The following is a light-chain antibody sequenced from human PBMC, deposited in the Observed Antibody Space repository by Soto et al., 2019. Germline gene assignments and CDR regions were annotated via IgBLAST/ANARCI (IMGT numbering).Light chain of an antibody. V-gene: IGKV1-39*01. CDR3: QQSYSKT. J-gene: IGKJ1*01. CDR2: AAS. CDR1: QSITTY. Sequence: DIQMTQSPSSLSASVGDRVTINCRASQSITTYLNWYQKKPGRAPKVLIYAASSLQSGVPSRFSGSGSGTDFTLTISSRQPEDFATYYCQQSYSKTFGQGTTVDIE.